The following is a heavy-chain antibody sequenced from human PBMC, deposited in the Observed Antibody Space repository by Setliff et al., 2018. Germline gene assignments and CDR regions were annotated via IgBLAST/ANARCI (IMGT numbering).Heavy chain of an antibody. CDR3: ARAHSSTLSVHDY. J-gene: IGHJ4*02. CDR2: ISWNSGST. Sequence: LRLSCAASGFTFDDYAMHWVRQAPGKGLEWVSGISWNSGSTTYEDSVKGRFTIYRDNAKNTLYLQMNSLRAEDTAVYYCARAHSSTLSVHDYWGQGTLVTVSS. D-gene: IGHD2-2*01. CDR1: GFTFDDYA. V-gene: IGHV3-9*01.